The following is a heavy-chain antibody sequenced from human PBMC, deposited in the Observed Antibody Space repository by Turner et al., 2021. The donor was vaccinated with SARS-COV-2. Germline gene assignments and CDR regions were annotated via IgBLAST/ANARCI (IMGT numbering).Heavy chain of an antibody. Sequence: QVQLVQSGAEVKKPGSSVKVSCKASGGTFNTYAISWVRQAPGQGLEWMGGIIPIFGTANYAKKFQGRVTITADESTSTAYMELRSLRSEDTAVYYCARDWAGGYNYWGQGTLVTVSS. J-gene: IGHJ4*02. CDR2: IIPIFGTA. CDR1: GGTFNTYA. V-gene: IGHV1-69*01. D-gene: IGHD1-26*01. CDR3: ARDWAGGYNY.